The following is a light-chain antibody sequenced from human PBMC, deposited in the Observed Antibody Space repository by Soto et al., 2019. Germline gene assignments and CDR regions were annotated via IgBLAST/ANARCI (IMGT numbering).Light chain of an antibody. CDR3: QHRRT. Sequence: DIQMTQSPSTLSASVGDRVTITCRASQNINNWIAWYQQKPGKAPKFLIYDASTLESGVPSRFSGSGFGTEFSLTISSLQPDDSGSYYCQHRRTFGQGTEVEIK. CDR1: QNINNW. CDR2: DAS. J-gene: IGKJ1*01. V-gene: IGKV1-5*01.